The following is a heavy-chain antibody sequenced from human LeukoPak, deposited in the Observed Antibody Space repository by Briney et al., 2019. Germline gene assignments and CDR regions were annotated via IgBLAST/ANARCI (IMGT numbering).Heavy chain of an antibody. D-gene: IGHD3-10*01. CDR1: GFTFSSYA. CDR2: ISGSGGST. V-gene: IGHV3-23*01. J-gene: IGHJ6*02. CDR3: AKELLWFGEMPGSYYYYGMDV. Sequence: GGSLRLSCSASGFTFSSYAMSWVRQAPGKGLEWVSAISGSGGSTYYADSVKGRFTISRHNSKNTLYLQMNSLRAEDTAVYYCAKELLWFGEMPGSYYYYGMDVWGQGTTVTVSS.